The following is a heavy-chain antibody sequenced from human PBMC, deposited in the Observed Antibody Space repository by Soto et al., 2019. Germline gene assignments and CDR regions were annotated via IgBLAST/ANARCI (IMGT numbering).Heavy chain of an antibody. CDR1: GYTFTRHG. D-gene: IGHD4-17*01. J-gene: IGHJ6*02. Sequence: QVQLVQSGAEVKKPGASVKVSCKASGYTFTRHGFSWVRQAPGQGLEWMGWINTHNGNKDYAQKFRGRVTMTTDTSTSTAYMELRSLRSDDTAVYYCAREGGYGVGYYGMDVWGQGTTVTVSS. CDR2: INTHNGNK. CDR3: AREGGYGVGYYGMDV. V-gene: IGHV1-18*04.